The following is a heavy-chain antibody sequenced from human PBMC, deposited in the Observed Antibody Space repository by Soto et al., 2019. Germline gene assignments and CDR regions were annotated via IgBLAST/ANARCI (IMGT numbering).Heavy chain of an antibody. CDR3: AKDRRSIAAAYYFDY. V-gene: IGHV3-30*18. CDR1: GFTFSSYG. J-gene: IGHJ4*02. Sequence: QVQLVESGGGVVQPGRSLRLSCAASGFTFSSYGMHWVRQAPGKGLEWVAVISYDGSNKYYADSVKGRFTISRDNSKNTLYLQMNSLRAEDTAVYYCAKDRRSIAAAYYFDYWGQGILVTVSS. D-gene: IGHD6-13*01. CDR2: ISYDGSNK.